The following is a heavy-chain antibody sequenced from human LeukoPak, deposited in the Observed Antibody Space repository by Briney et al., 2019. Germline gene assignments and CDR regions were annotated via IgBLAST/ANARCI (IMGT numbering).Heavy chain of an antibody. J-gene: IGHJ4*02. Sequence: GGSLRLSCAASGFTFSAYWMHWVRQVPGKGLVWVSRINNDGTATFFADSVKGRFTISRDNAKNTLYLQMNSLRAEDTAVYYCARGKPVAGTIGPFDYWGQGTLVTVSS. CDR2: INNDGTAT. V-gene: IGHV3-74*01. CDR3: ARGKPVAGTIGPFDY. D-gene: IGHD6-19*01. CDR1: GFTFSAYW.